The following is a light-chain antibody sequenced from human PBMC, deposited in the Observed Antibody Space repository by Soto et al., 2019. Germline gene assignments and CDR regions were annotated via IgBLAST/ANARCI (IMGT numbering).Light chain of an antibody. J-gene: IGKJ1*01. CDR1: QSVSSN. V-gene: IGKV3-15*01. Sequence: EIVMTQSPATLSVSPGERATLSCRASQSVSSNLAWYQQKPGQAPRLLIYGASTRATGIPARFSGSGSGTDFTLTISRLEPEDFAVYYCQQYGSATGWTFGQGTKVDIK. CDR2: GAS. CDR3: QQYGSATGWT.